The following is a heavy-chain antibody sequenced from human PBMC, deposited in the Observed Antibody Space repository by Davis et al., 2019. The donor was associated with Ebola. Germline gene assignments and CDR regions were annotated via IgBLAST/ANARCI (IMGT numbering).Heavy chain of an antibody. V-gene: IGHV3-15*01. CDR1: GFTFSSYG. Sequence: PGGSLRLSCAASGFTFSSYGMHWVRQAPGKGLEWVARIKTKTDSGTIDYAAPVKGRFTISRDDSKGTLYLQMNRLKIEDTAVYYCWSEYGEKHWGQGALVNVAS. J-gene: IGHJ4*02. D-gene: IGHD4/OR15-4a*01. CDR3: WSEYGEKH. CDR2: IKTKTDSGTI.